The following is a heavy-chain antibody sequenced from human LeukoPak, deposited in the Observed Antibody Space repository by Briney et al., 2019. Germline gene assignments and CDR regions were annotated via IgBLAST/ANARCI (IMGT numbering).Heavy chain of an antibody. V-gene: IGHV1-69*05. CDR2: IIPIFGTA. D-gene: IGHD6-19*01. CDR3: ASEETVAGTMKWNY. Sequence: GASVKVSCKASGGTFSSYAISWVRQAPGQGLEWMGGIIPIFGTANYAQKFQGRVTITTDESTSTAYMELSSLRSEDTAVYYCASEETVAGTMKWNYWGQGTLVTVSS. J-gene: IGHJ4*02. CDR1: GGTFSSYA.